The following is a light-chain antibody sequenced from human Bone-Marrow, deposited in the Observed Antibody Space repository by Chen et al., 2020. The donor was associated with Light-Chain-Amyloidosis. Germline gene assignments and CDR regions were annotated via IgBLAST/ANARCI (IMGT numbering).Light chain of an antibody. J-gene: IGLJ2*01. Sequence: SYEPPQQPSVSVSPGQTARITCSGDDLPTKYAYWYQQKPGQAPVLVVHRDTERPSGISERFSSSSSGTTATLTISGVQAEDEADYHCQSADSSGTYEVIFGGGTKLTVL. CDR3: QSADSSGTYEVI. V-gene: IGLV3-25*03. CDR2: RDT. CDR1: DLPTKY.